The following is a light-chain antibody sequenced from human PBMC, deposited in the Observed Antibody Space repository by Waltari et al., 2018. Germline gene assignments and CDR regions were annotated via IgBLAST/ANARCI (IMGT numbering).Light chain of an antibody. J-gene: IGLJ2*01. CDR3: QVGDSRSDQVL. CDR1: KIGSES. V-gene: IGLV3-21*04. CDR2: SDT. Sequence: SFVLTQAPSVSVAPGETATFTCGGDKIGSESVQWYQQRPGQAPLLVIYSDTDRPSGIPDRFSGSKSGSTATLNISRVEAGDEADYYCQVGDSRSDQVLFGGGTKLTVL.